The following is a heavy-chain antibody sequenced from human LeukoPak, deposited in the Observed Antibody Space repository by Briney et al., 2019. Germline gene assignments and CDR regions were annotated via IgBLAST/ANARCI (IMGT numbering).Heavy chain of an antibody. J-gene: IGHJ4*02. CDR3: AKAPVTSCKGAYCYPFDS. CDR2: ISYDGSNK. CDR1: GFTFSSYA. V-gene: IGHV3-30*04. Sequence: GGSLRLSCAASGFTFSSYAMHWVRQAPGKGLEWVAVISYDGSNKYYADSVKGRFTISRDNSKNRLYLQMSRLRAEDAAVYYCAKAPVTSCKGAYCYPFDSWGQGTLVTVSS. D-gene: IGHD2-21*01.